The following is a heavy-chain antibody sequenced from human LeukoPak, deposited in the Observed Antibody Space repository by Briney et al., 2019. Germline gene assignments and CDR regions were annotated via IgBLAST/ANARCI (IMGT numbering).Heavy chain of an antibody. D-gene: IGHD2-15*01. CDR3: ARARASGRSGFDY. J-gene: IGHJ4*02. CDR1: GFAFSSNW. V-gene: IGHV3-74*01. CDR2: INSGGSGT. Sequence: GGSLRLSCAASGFAFSSNWMHWVRQTPGKGLVWVSRINSGGSGTSYADSVEGRFTISRDNAKNTLYLQMNSLRAEDTAVYYCARARASGRSGFDYWGQGTLVTVSS.